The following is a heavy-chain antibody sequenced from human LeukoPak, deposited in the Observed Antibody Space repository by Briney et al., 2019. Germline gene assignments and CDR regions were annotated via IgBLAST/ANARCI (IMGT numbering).Heavy chain of an antibody. CDR3: AKEHAQYCSSTSCYTFDY. J-gene: IGHJ4*02. CDR1: GFTFSSYG. V-gene: IGHV3-30*02. D-gene: IGHD2-2*02. Sequence: GGSLRLSCAASGFTFSSYGMHWVRQAPGKGLEWVAFIRYDGSNKYYADSVKGRFTISRDNSKNTLYLQMNSLRAEDTAVYYCAKEHAQYCSSTSCYTFDYWGQGTLVTVSS. CDR2: IRYDGSNK.